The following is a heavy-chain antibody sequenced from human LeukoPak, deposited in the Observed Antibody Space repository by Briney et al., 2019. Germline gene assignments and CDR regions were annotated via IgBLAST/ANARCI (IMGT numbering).Heavy chain of an antibody. V-gene: IGHV3-23*01. J-gene: IGHJ4*02. CDR1: GFTFSNSA. CDR3: AKDQFVAVAAHYFDY. Sequence: GGSLRLSCAASGFTFSNSAMTWVRQAPGKGLEWVSGISASVGSTHYADSVKGRFTISRDNSKNTLYLQMNSLRAEDTAVYYCAKDQFVAVAAHYFDYWGQGTLVTVSS. CDR2: ISASVGST. D-gene: IGHD6-19*01.